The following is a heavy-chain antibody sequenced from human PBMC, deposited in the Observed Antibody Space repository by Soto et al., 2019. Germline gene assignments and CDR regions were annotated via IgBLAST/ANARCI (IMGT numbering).Heavy chain of an antibody. CDR3: AGLVGFGELWLPLFDY. Sequence: GESLKISCKGSGYSFTSYWIGWVRQMPGKGLEWMGIIYPGDSDTRYSPSFQGQVTISADKSISTAYLQWSSLKASDTAMYYCAGLVGFGELWLPLFDYWGQGTLVTVSS. CDR2: IYPGDSDT. D-gene: IGHD3-16*01. J-gene: IGHJ4*02. V-gene: IGHV5-51*01. CDR1: GYSFTSYW.